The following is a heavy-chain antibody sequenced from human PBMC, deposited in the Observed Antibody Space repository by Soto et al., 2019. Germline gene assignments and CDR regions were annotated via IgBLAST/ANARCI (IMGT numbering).Heavy chain of an antibody. D-gene: IGHD3-10*01. CDR2: IYCSGST. J-gene: IGHJ1*01. CDR1: GASINSKDYN. V-gene: IGHV4-30-4*01. CDR3: ARILTNYYRLEN. Sequence: PSEALSRTCADFGASINSKDYNWSWIRHPPGKGLQWIGHIYCSGSTYYNPSLKSRAGISVDSSKGQVSLKLNCVNAADTAVYYCARILTNYYRLENWGQGALVPVSP.